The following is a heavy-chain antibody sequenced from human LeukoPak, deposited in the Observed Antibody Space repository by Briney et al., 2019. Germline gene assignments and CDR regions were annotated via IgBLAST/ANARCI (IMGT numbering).Heavy chain of an antibody. CDR3: ARVEYGSGGYPSDYYGMDV. J-gene: IGHJ6*02. CDR2: ISYDGSNK. Sequence: PGGSLRLSCAASGFTFSSYAMHWVRQAPGKGLEWVAVISYDGSNKYYTDSVKGRFTISRDNSKNTLYLQMDSLRAEDTAVYYCARVEYGSGGYPSDYYGMDVWGQGTTVTVSS. V-gene: IGHV3-30-3*01. D-gene: IGHD3-10*01. CDR1: GFTFSSYA.